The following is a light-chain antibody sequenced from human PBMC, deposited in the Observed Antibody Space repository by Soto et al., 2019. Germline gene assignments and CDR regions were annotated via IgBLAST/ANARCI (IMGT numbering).Light chain of an antibody. V-gene: IGKV3-11*01. Sequence: EIVMAQFPVTLSVSPWERATLSCVAVQSVSSDLAWYQQKPGQAPRLLIYDAYTRATGVPARFSGSGSGTDFTLTISSLEPEDFAVYYCQQRSNWPPVLTFGGGTKVDIK. CDR1: QSVSSD. CDR3: QQRSNWPPVLT. J-gene: IGKJ4*01. CDR2: DAY.